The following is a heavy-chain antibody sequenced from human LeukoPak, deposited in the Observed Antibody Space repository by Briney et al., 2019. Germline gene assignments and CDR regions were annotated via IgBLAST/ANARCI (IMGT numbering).Heavy chain of an antibody. Sequence: PGGSLRLSCSASGFTFSNYALAWVRQAPGKGLEYVSVITNNGVSTYYADSVKGRFTISRDNSKSTLYLQMSSLRVEDTAMYYCAMNWNCDYWGQGTLVTVSS. J-gene: IGHJ4*02. V-gene: IGHV3-64D*09. CDR2: ITNNGVST. D-gene: IGHD1-1*01. CDR3: AMNWNCDY. CDR1: GFTFSNYA.